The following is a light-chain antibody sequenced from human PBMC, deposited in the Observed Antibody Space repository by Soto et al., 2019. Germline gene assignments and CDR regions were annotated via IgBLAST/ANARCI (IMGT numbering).Light chain of an antibody. J-gene: IGKJ2*01. CDR1: QSVSSN. CDR3: QQYNNWPPT. Sequence: EIVMTQSPATLSVSPGERATLSCRASQSVSSNLAWYQQKPGQAPRLLIYGASTRATGIPARFRGSGSGTEFTLTISSLQSEDFAVYYCQQYNNWPPTFGQRTKLEIK. CDR2: GAS. V-gene: IGKV3-15*01.